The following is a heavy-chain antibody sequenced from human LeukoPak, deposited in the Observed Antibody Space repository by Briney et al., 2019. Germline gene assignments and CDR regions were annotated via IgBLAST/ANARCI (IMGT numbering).Heavy chain of an antibody. CDR3: AKDRGRDSSASWYFDL. V-gene: IGHV3-9*03. CDR2: ISWNSGSI. Sequence: SLRLSCAASGFTFDDYAMHWVRQAPGKGLEWVSGISWNSGSIGYADSVKGRFTISRDNAKNSLYLQMNSLRAEDMALYYCAKDRGRDSSASWYFDLWGRGTMVTVSS. D-gene: IGHD6-19*01. J-gene: IGHJ2*01. CDR1: GFTFDDYA.